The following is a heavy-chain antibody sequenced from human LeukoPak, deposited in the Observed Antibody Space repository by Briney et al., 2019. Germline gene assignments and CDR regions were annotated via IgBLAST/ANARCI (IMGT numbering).Heavy chain of an antibody. V-gene: IGHV4-59*11. D-gene: IGHD6-13*01. CDR2: IYYSGST. CDR1: GGSISSHY. CDR3: ARDSRYSSSWYDAFDI. J-gene: IGHJ3*02. Sequence: SETLSHTCTVSGGSISSHYWSWIRQPPGKGLEWIGYIYYSGSTNYNPSLKSRVTISVDTSKNQFSLKLSSVTAADTAVYYCARDSRYSSSWYDAFDIWGQGTMVTVSS.